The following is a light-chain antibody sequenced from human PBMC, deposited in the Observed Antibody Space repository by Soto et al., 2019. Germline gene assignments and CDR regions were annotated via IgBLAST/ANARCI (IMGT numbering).Light chain of an antibody. V-gene: IGLV1-40*01. CDR3: QSYDSSLSGPVV. CDR2: DNS. J-gene: IGLJ2*01. CDR1: SSNIGTGYD. Sequence: QAVVTQPPSVSGAPGQRVTISCTGSSSNIGTGYDIHWYQQVPGRAPKLLIYDNSNRPSGVPDRFSGSKSGTSASLAITGLQAEDEGDYYCQSYDSSLSGPVVFGGGTKVTVL.